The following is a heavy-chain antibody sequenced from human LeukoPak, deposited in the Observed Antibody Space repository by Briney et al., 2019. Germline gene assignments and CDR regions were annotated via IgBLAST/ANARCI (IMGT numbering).Heavy chain of an antibody. J-gene: IGHJ6*03. D-gene: IGHD3-9*01. Sequence: GGSLRLSCAASGFTFSSYAMSWVRQAPGKGLEWVSAISGSGGSTYYADSVKGRFTISRDNAKNSLYLQMNSLRAEDTAVYYCARGGLRCFDWLLYRRGKNYYYYYYMDVWGKGTTVTVSS. CDR2: ISGSGGST. V-gene: IGHV3-23*01. CDR3: ARGGLRCFDWLLYRRGKNYYYYYYMDV. CDR1: GFTFSSYA.